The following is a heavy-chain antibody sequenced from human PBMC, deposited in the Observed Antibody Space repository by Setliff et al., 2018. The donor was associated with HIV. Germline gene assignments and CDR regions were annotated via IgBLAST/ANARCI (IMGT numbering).Heavy chain of an antibody. D-gene: IGHD3-22*01. CDR3: ARFRRSGYNYVEGTALAY. V-gene: IGHV3-11*01. CDR1: GFTFSDYY. J-gene: IGHJ4*02. Sequence: PGGSLRLSCAASGFTFSDYYMSWIRQAPGKGLEWVSYISSDSSTIYYAGSVKGRFTISRDHAENPLYLQMNSPRAEDTALYYCARFRRSGYNYVEGTALAYWGQGILVTVSS. CDR2: ISSDSSTI.